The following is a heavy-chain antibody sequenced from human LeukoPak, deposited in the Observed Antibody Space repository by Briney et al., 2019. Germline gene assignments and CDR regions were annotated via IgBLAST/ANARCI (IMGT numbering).Heavy chain of an antibody. V-gene: IGHV3-11*01. CDR1: GFTFSDYY. CDR2: ISSSGSTV. J-gene: IGHJ1*01. CDR3: ARAIAVAGEYFQH. D-gene: IGHD6-19*01. Sequence: PGGSLRLSCAASGFTFSDYYMSWIRQAPGKGLEWVSYISSSGSTVYYADSVKGRFTISRDNAKNSLYLQMNSLRAEDTAVYYCARAIAVAGEYFQHWGQGTLVTVSS.